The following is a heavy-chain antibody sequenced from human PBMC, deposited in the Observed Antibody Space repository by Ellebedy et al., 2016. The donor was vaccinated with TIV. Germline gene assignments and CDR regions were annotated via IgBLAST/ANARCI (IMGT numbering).Heavy chain of an antibody. Sequence: AASVKVSCKASGYTFSRYDINWVRQATGQGLEWMGWMNPKSGNTGYAQKFQGRVIMTRNSSINTAYLELSALRSDDTAVYYCASSSHYYYDSSGYYTFDYWGQGTLVTVSS. CDR3: ASSSHYYYDSSGYYTFDY. J-gene: IGHJ4*02. CDR2: MNPKSGNT. CDR1: GYTFSRYD. D-gene: IGHD3-22*01. V-gene: IGHV1-8*01.